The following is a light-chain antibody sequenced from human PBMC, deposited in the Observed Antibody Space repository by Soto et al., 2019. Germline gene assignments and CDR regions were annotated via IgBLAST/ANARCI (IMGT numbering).Light chain of an antibody. Sequence: EIVLTQSPGTLSLSPGERATLSCRASQIVSSNYLAWYQQKPGQAPRLLIYGASSRATGIPDRFSGSGSGTDFTLTISRLEPEDFAVYSCQQYGSSTGYTFGQGTKLEIK. CDR2: GAS. V-gene: IGKV3-20*01. CDR3: QQYGSSTGYT. CDR1: QIVSSNY. J-gene: IGKJ2*01.